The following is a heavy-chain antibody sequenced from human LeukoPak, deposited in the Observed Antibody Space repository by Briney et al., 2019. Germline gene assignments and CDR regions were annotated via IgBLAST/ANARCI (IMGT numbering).Heavy chain of an antibody. V-gene: IGHV3-21*01. CDR1: GFTLSTFS. J-gene: IGHJ4*02. CDR2: IRSKSIYI. CDR3: ARGDGGEWYYKTD. D-gene: IGHD2/OR15-2a*01. Sequence: GGSLRLSCAASGFTLSTFSMNWVRQATGKGLEWISSIRSKSIYINYTHSVKGRFSISRVEAKKSLYLQMSGLRVEDSAVYYCARGDGGEWYYKTDWGEGTLVTVFS.